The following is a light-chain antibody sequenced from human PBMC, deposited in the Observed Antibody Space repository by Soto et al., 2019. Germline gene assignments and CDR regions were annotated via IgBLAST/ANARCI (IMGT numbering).Light chain of an antibody. J-gene: IGLJ1*01. Sequence: LAQPASVSGSPGQSITISCSGTSSDVGGYNYVSWYQQHPGKAPQVMIYDVSNRPSGVSNRFSGSKSGNTASLTISGLQAEDEADYHCYSYTTSSTYVFGTGTKVPVL. CDR1: SSDVGGYNY. CDR2: DVS. CDR3: YSYTTSSTYV. V-gene: IGLV2-14*01.